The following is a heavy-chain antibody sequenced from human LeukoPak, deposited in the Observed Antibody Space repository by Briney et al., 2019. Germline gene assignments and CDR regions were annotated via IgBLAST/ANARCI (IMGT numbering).Heavy chain of an antibody. D-gene: IGHD1-26*01. CDR3: ANLVVGATTGLFDY. Sequence: GASVKVSCKASGGTFSSYAISWVRQAPGQGLEWMGGIIPIFSTANYAQKFQGRVTITADESTSTAYMELSSLRSEDTAVYYCANLVVGATTGLFDYWGQGTLVTVSS. CDR2: IIPIFSTA. CDR1: GGTFSSYA. V-gene: IGHV1-69*13. J-gene: IGHJ4*02.